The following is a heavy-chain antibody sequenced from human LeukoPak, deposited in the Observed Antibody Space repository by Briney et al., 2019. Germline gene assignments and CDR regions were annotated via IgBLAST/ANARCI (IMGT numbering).Heavy chain of an antibody. D-gene: IGHD3-3*01. CDR3: ARRRKRITIFGVSGAFDI. J-gene: IGHJ6*04. V-gene: IGHV4-34*01. Sequence: SETLSLTCAVYGGSFSGYYWSWIRQPPGKGLEWIGEINHSGSTNYNPSLKSRVTISVDTSKNQFSLKLSSVTAADTAVYYCARRRKRITIFGVSGAFDIWGKGTTVTVSS. CDR1: GGSFSGYY. CDR2: INHSGST.